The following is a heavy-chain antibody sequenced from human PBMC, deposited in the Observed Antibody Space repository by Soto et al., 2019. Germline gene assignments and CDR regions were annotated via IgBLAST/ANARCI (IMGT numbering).Heavy chain of an antibody. V-gene: IGHV3-74*01. D-gene: IGHD3-22*01. CDR3: ARFGTSYDTSGFIY. CDR2: ISSGGTTT. J-gene: IGHJ4*02. Sequence: EVQLVESGGGLVQPGGSLRLSCAASGFTFGSHWMHWVRKAPGKGLVYVSRISSGGTTTNYAESVKGRFTISRDNARNSLYLLMNILRVEDTAVYYCARFGTSYDTSGFIYWGQGTPGTGYS. CDR1: GFTFGSHW.